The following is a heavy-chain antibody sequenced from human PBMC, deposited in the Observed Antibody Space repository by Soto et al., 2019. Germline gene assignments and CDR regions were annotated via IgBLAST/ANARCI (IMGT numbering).Heavy chain of an antibody. V-gene: IGHV3-15*01. CDR1: GLTFANAW. CDR3: ATGRLHKGFYAMDI. CDR2: IKSRIDGAAT. Sequence: VGSLRLSCAVSGLTFANAWMSWVRQAPGKGLEWIGRIKSRIDGAATDHAAPVKGRFTISRDDSRDTLFLQMDSLRAEDSGVYYCATGRLHKGFYAMDIWGQGTAVTVSS. J-gene: IGHJ6*02.